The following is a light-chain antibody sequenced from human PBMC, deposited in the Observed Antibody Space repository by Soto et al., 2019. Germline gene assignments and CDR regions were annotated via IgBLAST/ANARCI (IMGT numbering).Light chain of an antibody. V-gene: IGKV3-15*01. CDR1: QSIRNY. J-gene: IGKJ5*01. Sequence: EIVMTQSPATLSVSPGESATLSCRASQSIRNYLAWYQQIPGQAPRLLIYGAEARDTDVPGRFTGSGSGTVFTLTISSLQPEDSGVYYCQQYDTWPPITFGQGTRLEIK. CDR2: GAE. CDR3: QQYDTWPPIT.